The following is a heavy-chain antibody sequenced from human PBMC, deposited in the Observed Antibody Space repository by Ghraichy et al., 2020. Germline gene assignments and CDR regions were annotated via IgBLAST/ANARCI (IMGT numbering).Heavy chain of an antibody. J-gene: IGHJ4*02. D-gene: IGHD3-16*02. CDR1: GGSFSGYY. V-gene: IGHV4-34*01. CDR2: INHSGST. CDR3: ARRMITLGRVIAPFGY. Sequence: SETLSLTCAVYGGSFSGYYWSWIRQPPGKGLEWIGEINHSGSTNYNPSLKSRVTISVDTSKNQFSLKLSSVTAADTAVYYCARRMITLGRVIAPFGYWGQGTRLPVSS.